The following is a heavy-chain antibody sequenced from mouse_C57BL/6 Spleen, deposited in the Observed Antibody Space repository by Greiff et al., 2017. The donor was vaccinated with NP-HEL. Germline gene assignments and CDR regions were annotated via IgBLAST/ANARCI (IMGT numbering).Heavy chain of an antibody. Sequence: EVKLQESGPGLVKPSPSLSLSCSVTGSSIPSGYYWNWIRQFPGNKLEWMGYISYAGSNNYNPSLKNRISITRDTSKNQFFLKLNSVTTEDTATYYCAREKNWAAYWGQGTLVTVSA. CDR2: ISYAGSN. J-gene: IGHJ3*01. CDR3: AREKNWAAY. V-gene: IGHV3-6*01. D-gene: IGHD4-1*01. CDR1: GSSIPSGYY.